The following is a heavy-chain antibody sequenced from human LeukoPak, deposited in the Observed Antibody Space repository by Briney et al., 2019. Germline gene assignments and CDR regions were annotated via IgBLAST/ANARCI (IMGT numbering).Heavy chain of an antibody. CDR1: GYTFTSYD. CDR2: MNPNSGNT. J-gene: IGHJ6*03. CDR3: ARRAVAYYYYYYMDV. D-gene: IGHD6-19*01. V-gene: IGHV1-8*03. Sequence: ASVMVSCKASGYTFTSYDINWVRQATGQGLEWMGWMNPNSGNTGYAQKFQGRVTITRNTSISTAYMDLSSLRSDDTAVYYCARRAVAYYYYYYMDVWGKGTTVTVSS.